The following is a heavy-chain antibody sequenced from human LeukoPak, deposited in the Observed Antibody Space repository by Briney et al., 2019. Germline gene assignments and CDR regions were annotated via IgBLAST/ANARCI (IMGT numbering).Heavy chain of an antibody. CDR2: ISGSAIGT. CDR3: ALYGDYNKPGAFDV. V-gene: IGHV3-23*01. Sequence: GGSLRLSCAASGFTFSSYSMNWVRQAPGKGLEWVSGISGSAIGTYYADSVKGRFTLTRDNSKNTLFLQMNGLRPEDSALYYCALYGDYNKPGAFDVWGQGTLVTVSS. CDR1: GFTFSSYS. D-gene: IGHD4-17*01. J-gene: IGHJ3*01.